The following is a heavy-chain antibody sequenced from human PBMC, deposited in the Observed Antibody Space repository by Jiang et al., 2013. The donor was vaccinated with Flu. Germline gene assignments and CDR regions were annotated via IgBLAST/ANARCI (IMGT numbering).Heavy chain of an antibody. CDR3: AREIGGHIVVANNAFDI. J-gene: IGHJ3*02. D-gene: IGHD2-21*01. Sequence: KFQGRVTITADKSTSTAYMELSSLRSEDTAVYYCAREIGGHIVVANNAFDIWGQGTMVTVSS. V-gene: IGHV1-69*04.